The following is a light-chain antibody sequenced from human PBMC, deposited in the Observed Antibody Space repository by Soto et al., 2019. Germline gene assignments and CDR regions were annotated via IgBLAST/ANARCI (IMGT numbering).Light chain of an antibody. CDR1: QSVGSY. CDR3: QQRDKWPRT. V-gene: IGKV3-11*01. J-gene: IGKJ2*01. CDR2: GAS. Sequence: DIVLTQSPATLSLSPVERATLSCRASQSVGSYLAWFQHKPGQAPRLLIYGASNRATDIPGRFSGRGSGTDFTLTISSLESGDSAVYYCQQRDKWPRTFGQGTKLEIK.